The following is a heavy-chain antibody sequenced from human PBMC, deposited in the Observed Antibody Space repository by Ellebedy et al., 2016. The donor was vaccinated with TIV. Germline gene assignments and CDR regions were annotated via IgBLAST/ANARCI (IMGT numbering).Heavy chain of an antibody. CDR3: ARGPENSNWFAP. CDR2: IYYSGNT. Sequence: MPSETLSLTCTVSGGSFNSYYWSWIRQPPGKGLEWIGYIYYSGNTDYNPSLKSRVTISVDPSKNQFSLKLSSVTAADTAVYYCARGPENSNWFAPWGQGTLVTVSS. J-gene: IGHJ5*02. V-gene: IGHV4-59*01. CDR1: GGSFNSYY. D-gene: IGHD1-14*01.